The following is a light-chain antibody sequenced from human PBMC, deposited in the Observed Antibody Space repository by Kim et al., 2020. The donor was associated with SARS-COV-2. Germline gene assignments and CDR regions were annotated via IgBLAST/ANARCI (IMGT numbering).Light chain of an antibody. J-gene: IGKJ5*01. CDR2: DAS. Sequence: EIVLTQSPATLSLSPGESATLSCGASQTIENDFLAWYQQKPGLAPRLVFYDASSRATGLPGSFTGSGSGTNFTLSINRLGPADFAVYYCQQYASSPITFGQGTRLEIK. V-gene: IGKV3D-20*01. CDR1: QTIENDF. CDR3: QQYASSPIT.